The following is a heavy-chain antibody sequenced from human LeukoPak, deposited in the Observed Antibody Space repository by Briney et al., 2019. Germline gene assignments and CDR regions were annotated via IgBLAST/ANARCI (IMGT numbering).Heavy chain of an antibody. J-gene: IGHJ4*02. CDR3: ARDCGSTSCYDTPDFDY. CDR1: GYTFTSYS. Sequence: GGSLRLSCAASGYTFTSYSINWVRQAPGKGLEWVSYISDYSNTIYYADSVKGQFTISRDNANNSLYLQMNSLRAEDTAVYYCARDCGSTSCYDTPDFDYWGQGTLVTVSS. V-gene: IGHV3-48*01. CDR2: ISDYSNTI. D-gene: IGHD2-2*01.